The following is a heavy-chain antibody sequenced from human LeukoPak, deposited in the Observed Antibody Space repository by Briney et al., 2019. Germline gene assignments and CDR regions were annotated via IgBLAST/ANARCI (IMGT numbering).Heavy chain of an antibody. Sequence: GGSLRLSCAASGFTFSSYAMSWVRQAPGKGLEWVSAISGSGGSTYYADSAKGRFTISRDNSKNTLYLQMNSLRAEDTAVYYCAKLGLYYYGSGSSFIIDWGQGTLVTVSS. J-gene: IGHJ4*02. D-gene: IGHD3-10*01. CDR1: GFTFSSYA. CDR3: AKLGLYYYGSGSSFIID. CDR2: ISGSGGST. V-gene: IGHV3-23*01.